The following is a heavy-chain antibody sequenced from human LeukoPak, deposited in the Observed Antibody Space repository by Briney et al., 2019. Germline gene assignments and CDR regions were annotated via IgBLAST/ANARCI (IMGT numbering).Heavy chain of an antibody. CDR3: ARVSRYFDWLPGFDY. V-gene: IGHV3-7*01. CDR1: GFTFSSYW. D-gene: IGHD3-9*01. Sequence: PGGSLRLSCAASGFTFSSYWMSWVRQAPGKGLEWVANIKQDGSEKYYVDSVKGRFTISRDNAKNSLYLQMNSLRAEDTAVYYCARVSRYFDWLPGFDYWGQGTLVTVSS. CDR2: IKQDGSEK. J-gene: IGHJ4*02.